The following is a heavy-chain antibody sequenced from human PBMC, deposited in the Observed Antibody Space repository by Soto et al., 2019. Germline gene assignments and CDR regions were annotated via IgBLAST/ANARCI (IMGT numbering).Heavy chain of an antibody. D-gene: IGHD3-10*01. V-gene: IGHV3-48*03. CDR3: AREGMVRGVVYYGMDV. J-gene: IGHJ6*02. Sequence: AVGSLRLSCAASGFTFSSYEMNWVRQAPGKGLEWVSYISSSGSTIYYADSVKGRFTISRDNAKNSLYLQMNSLRAEDTAVYYCAREGMVRGVVYYGMDVWGQGTTVTVS. CDR2: ISSSGSTI. CDR1: GFTFSSYE.